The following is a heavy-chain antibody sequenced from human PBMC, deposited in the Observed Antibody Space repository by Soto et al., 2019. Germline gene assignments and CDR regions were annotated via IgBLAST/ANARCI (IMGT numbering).Heavy chain of an antibody. CDR3: TRDTAFISSGLFDP. V-gene: IGHV3-11*01. D-gene: IGHD3-22*01. Sequence: GGFLRHSCAAAWITFSDHYISWSRQAPGKGLEWISHINDSATTMYYADSVKGRVTISRDNARKSLFLHMNSLRAEDTAVYYCTRDTAFISSGLFDPWGQGTLVTVSS. CDR1: WITFSDHY. CDR2: INDSATTM. J-gene: IGHJ5*02.